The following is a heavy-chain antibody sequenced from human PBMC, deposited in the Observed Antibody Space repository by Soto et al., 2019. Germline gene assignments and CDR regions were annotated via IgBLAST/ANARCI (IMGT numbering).Heavy chain of an antibody. D-gene: IGHD2-15*01. V-gene: IGHV5-51*01. CDR1: GYSFTSYW. CDR2: IYPGDSDT. CDR3: ARHRGCCSGGSCYSVPRYWYIDR. Sequence: GESLKISCKGSGYSFTSYWIGWVRQMPGKGLEWMGIIYPGDSDTRYSPSFQGQVTISADKSISTAYLQWSSLKASDTAMYYCARHRGCCSGGSCYSVPRYWYIDRWGRGIRVTVSS. J-gene: IGHJ2*01.